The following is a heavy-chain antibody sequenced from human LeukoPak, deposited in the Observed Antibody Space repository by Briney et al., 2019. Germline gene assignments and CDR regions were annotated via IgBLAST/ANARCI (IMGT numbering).Heavy chain of an antibody. J-gene: IGHJ5*02. CDR1: GGSISSYY. CDR3: ARGYYDSSVLDP. V-gene: IGHV4-59*01. Sequence: SETLSLTCTVSGGSISSYYWSWIRQPPGKGLEWIGYIYYSGSTNYNPSLKSLVTISVDTSKNQFSLKLSSVTAADTAVYYCARGYYDSSVLDPWGQGTLVTVSS. D-gene: IGHD3-22*01. CDR2: IYYSGST.